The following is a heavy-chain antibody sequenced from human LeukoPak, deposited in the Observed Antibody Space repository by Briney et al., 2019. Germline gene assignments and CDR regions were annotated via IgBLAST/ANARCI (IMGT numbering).Heavy chain of an antibody. V-gene: IGHV3-74*01. CDR3: ARALGYCSGGSCSRDYYYGMDV. Sequence: GGSLRLSCAASGFTFSSYGMHWVRQAPGKGLVWVSRINSDGSSTSYADSVKGRFTISRDNAKNTLYLQMNSLRAEDTAVYYCARALGYCSGGSCSRDYYYGMDVWGQGTTVTVSS. D-gene: IGHD2-15*01. CDR1: GFTFSSYG. CDR2: INSDGSST. J-gene: IGHJ6*02.